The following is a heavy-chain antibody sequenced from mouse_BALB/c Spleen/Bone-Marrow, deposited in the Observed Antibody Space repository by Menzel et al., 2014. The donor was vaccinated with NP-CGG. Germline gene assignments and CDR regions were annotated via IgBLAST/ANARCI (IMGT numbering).Heavy chain of an antibody. J-gene: IGHJ4*01. V-gene: IGHV2-9*02. CDR2: IWAGGST. CDR1: GFSLTSYG. D-gene: IGHD1-1*01. Sequence: VQLVESGPGLVAPSQSLSITCTVSGFSLTSYGVHWVRQPPGKGLEWLGVIWAGGSTSYNSALMSRLSISQDNSKSQVFLKLNSLQTDDTATYYCAREGRGYYGSSGAAMDYWGQGTSVTVSS. CDR3: AREGRGYYGSSGAAMDY.